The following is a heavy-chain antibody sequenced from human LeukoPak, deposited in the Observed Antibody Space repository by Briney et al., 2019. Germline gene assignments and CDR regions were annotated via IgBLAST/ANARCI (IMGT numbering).Heavy chain of an antibody. Sequence: GGSLRLSCAASGFTFSSYSMNWVRQAPGTGLEWVSSISSSSSYIYYADSVKGRFTISRDNAKNSLYLQMNSLRAEDTAVYYCARDGGYGSYFDYWGQGTLVTVSS. CDR1: GFTFSSYS. J-gene: IGHJ4*02. V-gene: IGHV3-21*01. CDR3: ARDGGYGSYFDY. CDR2: ISSSSSYI. D-gene: IGHD5-12*01.